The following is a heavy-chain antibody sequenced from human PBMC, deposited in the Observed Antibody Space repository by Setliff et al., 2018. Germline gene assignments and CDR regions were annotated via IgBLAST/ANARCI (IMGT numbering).Heavy chain of an antibody. CDR1: GGSISDYY. CDR3: ARLWISYESTTYFYPQSFDF. D-gene: IGHD3-22*01. J-gene: IGHJ4*02. CDR2: SYYGGST. Sequence: SETLSLTCPVSGGSISDYYCSWIRQAPGKGLGWVGYSYYGGSTNYNPSLNIRVAIPVDTSENQFSLRLNSVTAADTAVYYCARLWISYESTTYFYPQSFDFWGQGTLVTVSS. V-gene: IGHV4-59*01.